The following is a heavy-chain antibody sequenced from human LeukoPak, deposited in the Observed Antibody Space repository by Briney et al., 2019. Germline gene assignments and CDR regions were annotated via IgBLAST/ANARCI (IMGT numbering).Heavy chain of an antibody. Sequence: SETLSLTCTVSGGSISSYYWSWIRQPAGKGLEWIGRIHTSGSTNYNPSLKSRVTMSVDTSKNQFSLKLSSVTAADTAVYYCAREIYGSGSSSLDYWGQGTLVTVSS. CDR1: GGSISSYY. CDR3: AREIYGSGSSSLDY. V-gene: IGHV4-4*07. D-gene: IGHD3-10*01. CDR2: IHTSGST. J-gene: IGHJ4*02.